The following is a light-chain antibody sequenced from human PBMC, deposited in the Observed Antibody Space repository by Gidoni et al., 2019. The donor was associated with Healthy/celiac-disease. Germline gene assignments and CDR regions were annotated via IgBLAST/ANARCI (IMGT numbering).Light chain of an antibody. CDR3: QQSYSTPTCS. V-gene: IGKV1-39*01. J-gene: IGKJ2*04. CDR2: AAS. CDR1: QSISSY. Sequence: DIQMTQSPSSLSASVGDRVTIPCRASQSISSYLNWYQQKPGKAPKLLIYAASSLQSGVPSRFSGSGSGTDFTLTISSLQPEDFATYYCQQSYSTPTCSFGQWTKLEIK.